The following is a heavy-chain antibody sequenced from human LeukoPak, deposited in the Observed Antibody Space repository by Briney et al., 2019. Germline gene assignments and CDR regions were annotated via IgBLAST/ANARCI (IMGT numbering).Heavy chain of an antibody. Sequence: GGSLSLSCAASGFRFSDFGMHWVRQAPGKGLEWVAVIWYDRSKKFYADSVEGRFTISSDNSKNTLFLQMNSLRDEDTAVYYCAKGDNYKPLYFDNWGQGSLVTVTA. CDR1: GFRFSDFG. D-gene: IGHD1-20*01. CDR3: AKGDNYKPLYFDN. V-gene: IGHV3-33*06. J-gene: IGHJ4*02. CDR2: IWYDRSKK.